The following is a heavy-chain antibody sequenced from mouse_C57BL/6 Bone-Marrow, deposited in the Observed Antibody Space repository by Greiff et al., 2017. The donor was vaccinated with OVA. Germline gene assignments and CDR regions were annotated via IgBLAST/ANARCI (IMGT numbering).Heavy chain of an antibody. V-gene: IGHV7-3*01. D-gene: IGHD2-1*01. CDR1: GFTFTDYY. Sequence: EVKVVESGGGLVQPGGSLSLSCAASGFTFTDYYMSWVRQPPGKALEWLGFIRNNANGSTTEYRASGKGRFTIYRDNYQSILYLQRNALRADDSATYYCARFGNCPSDYWGQGTTLTVSS. CDR2: IRNNANGSTT. J-gene: IGHJ2*01. CDR3: ARFGNCPSDY.